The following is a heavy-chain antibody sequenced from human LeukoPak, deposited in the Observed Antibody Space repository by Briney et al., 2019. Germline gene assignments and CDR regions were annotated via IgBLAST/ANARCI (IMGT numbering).Heavy chain of an antibody. CDR1: GFTFSNEA. CDR2: ISVSGGST. Sequence: QTGGSLRLSCAASGFTFSNEAMSWVRQAPAKGLEWVSSISVSGGSTYYADSVRGRFTISRDDSKNTLYLQMNSLRAEDTAVYYCAKGGGSWYGDWGQGTLVTVSS. CDR3: AKGGGSWYGD. J-gene: IGHJ4*02. D-gene: IGHD6-13*01. V-gene: IGHV3-23*01.